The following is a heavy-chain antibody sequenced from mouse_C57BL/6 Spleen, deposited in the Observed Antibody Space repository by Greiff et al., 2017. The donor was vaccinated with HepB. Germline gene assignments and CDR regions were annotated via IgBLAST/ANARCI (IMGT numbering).Heavy chain of an antibody. D-gene: IGHD2-4*01. CDR1: GYSFTDYN. V-gene: IGHV1-39*01. CDR3: ARPYYDYPYYYAMDY. Sequence: VHVKQSGPELVKPGASVKISCKASGYSFTDYNMNWVKQSNGKSLEWIGVINPNYGTTSYNQKFKGKATLTVDQSSSTAYMQLNSLTSEDSAVYYCARPYYDYPYYYAMDYWGQGTSVTVSS. CDR2: INPNYGTT. J-gene: IGHJ4*01.